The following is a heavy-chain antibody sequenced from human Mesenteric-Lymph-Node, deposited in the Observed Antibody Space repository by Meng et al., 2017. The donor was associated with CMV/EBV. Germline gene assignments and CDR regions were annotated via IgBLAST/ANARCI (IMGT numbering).Heavy chain of an antibody. V-gene: IGHV1-2*02. CDR3: AREGGAGTAMVY. D-gene: IGHD5-18*01. J-gene: IGHJ4*02. CDR1: GYPFTGYY. Sequence: ASVKVSCKASGYPFTGYYIYWVRRAPGQGLEWMGWINPNSGGTNYAQKFQGRVTMTRDTSISTAYMELSSLKSDDTAMYYCAREGGAGTAMVYWGQGTLVTVSS. CDR2: INPNSGGT.